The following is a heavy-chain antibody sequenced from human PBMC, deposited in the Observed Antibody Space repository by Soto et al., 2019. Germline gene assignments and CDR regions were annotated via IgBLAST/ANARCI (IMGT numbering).Heavy chain of an antibody. Sequence: PGGSLRLSCAASGFTFSNYWMHWVRQAPGKGLVWVSRISGDGSDTTYADSVKGRFTISRDNAKNMLYLQMNSLRAEDTAVYYCAGAITYYYDSSGYSWYFDYWGQGTLVTVSS. V-gene: IGHV3-74*03. D-gene: IGHD3-22*01. CDR1: GFTFSNYW. CDR2: ISGDGSDT. J-gene: IGHJ4*02. CDR3: AGAITYYYDSSGYSWYFDY.